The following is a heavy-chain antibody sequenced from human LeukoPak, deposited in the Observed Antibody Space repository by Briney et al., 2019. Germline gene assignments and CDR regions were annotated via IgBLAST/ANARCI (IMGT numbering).Heavy chain of an antibody. CDR2: IGSGGVDT. J-gene: IGHJ4*02. CDR1: GFISGRYA. Sequence: GSLRLSYGASGFISGRYAMSWVRQAPGKGLEWVSGIGSGGVDTIYADSVKGRFTISRDNSKNTLSLRMGSLRADDTAIYFCARYLRDSGTSRVTLDHWGQGTLVIVSS. V-gene: IGHV3-23*01. CDR3: ARYLRDSGTSRVTLDH. D-gene: IGHD2-2*01.